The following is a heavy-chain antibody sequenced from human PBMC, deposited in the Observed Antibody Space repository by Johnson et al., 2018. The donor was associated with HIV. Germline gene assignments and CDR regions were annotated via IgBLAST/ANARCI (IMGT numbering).Heavy chain of an antibody. CDR3: AKRQGGGAFDI. CDR2: IYSGGST. V-gene: IGHV3-NL1*01. D-gene: IGHD2-15*01. J-gene: IGHJ3*02. CDR1: GFTFDDYA. Sequence: QVQLVESGGGVVQPGRSLRLSCAASGFTFDDYAMHWVRQAPGKGLEWVSGIYSGGSTYYADSVKGRFTISRDNSKNTLYLQMNSLRAEDTAVYYCAKRQGGGAFDIWGQGTMVTVSS.